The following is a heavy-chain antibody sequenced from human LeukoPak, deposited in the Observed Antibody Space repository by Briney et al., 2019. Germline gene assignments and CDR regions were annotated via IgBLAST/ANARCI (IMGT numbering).Heavy chain of an antibody. CDR1: GYTLTELS. Sequence: ASVKVSCKVSGYTLTELSMHWVRQAPGKGLEWMGGFDPEDGETIYAQKFQGRVTITEDTSTDTAYMELSSLRSEDTAVYYCATLTTADAFDIWGQGTMVTVSS. CDR2: FDPEDGET. J-gene: IGHJ3*02. V-gene: IGHV1-24*01. CDR3: ATLTTADAFDI. D-gene: IGHD1-14*01.